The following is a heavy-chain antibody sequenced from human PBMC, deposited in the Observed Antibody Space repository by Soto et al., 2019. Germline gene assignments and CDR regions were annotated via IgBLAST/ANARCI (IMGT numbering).Heavy chain of an antibody. J-gene: IGHJ4*02. Sequence: QVQLVQSGAEVKKPGSSVKVSCKASGGTFSSYTISWVRQAPGQGLEWMGRIIPILGIANYAQKFQGRVTITADKPTSTAYMELSSLRSEDTAVYYCGLYGSGRYRYFDYWGQGTLVTVSS. CDR1: GGTFSSYT. D-gene: IGHD3-10*01. V-gene: IGHV1-69*02. CDR2: IIPILGIA. CDR3: GLYGSGRYRYFDY.